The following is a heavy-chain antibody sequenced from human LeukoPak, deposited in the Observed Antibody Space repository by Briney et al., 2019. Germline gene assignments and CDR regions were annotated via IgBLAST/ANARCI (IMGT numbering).Heavy chain of an antibody. D-gene: IGHD3-10*02. Sequence: GGSLRLSCAASGFTFDDYTMSWVRQAPGKGLEWVSAISGIGYSTYYADSVKGRFTISRDNAKNSLYLQMNSLRAEGTAVYYCAELGITMIGGVWGKGTTVTISS. CDR1: GFTFDDYT. J-gene: IGHJ6*04. V-gene: IGHV3-23*01. CDR3: AELGITMIGGV. CDR2: ISGIGYST.